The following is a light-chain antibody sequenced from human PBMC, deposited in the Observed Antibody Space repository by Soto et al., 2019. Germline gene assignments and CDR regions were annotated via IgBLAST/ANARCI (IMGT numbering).Light chain of an antibody. V-gene: IGLV2-14*01. CDR2: DVS. CDR3: SSYTSSSTLV. J-gene: IGLJ2*01. CDR1: SSDVGGYNY. Sequence: QSALTQPASVSGSPGQSITISCTGTSSDVGGYNYFSWYQQQPGKAPKLRIYDVSNRPSGVSNRFSGSKSGNTASLTISGLQAEDEADYYCSSYTSSSTLVFGGGTKVPVL.